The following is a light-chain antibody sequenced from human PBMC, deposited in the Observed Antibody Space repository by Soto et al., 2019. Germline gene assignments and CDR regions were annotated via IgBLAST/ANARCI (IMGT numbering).Light chain of an antibody. V-gene: IGKV3-11*01. CDR3: QQRNNCTQAYT. J-gene: IGKJ2*01. Sequence: EIVLTQSPATLSLSPGERATLSCRASQSVSRYLAWYQHKPGQAPRLLIYEASNRATGIPARFSGSGSGADFTLTISSLEPEDFAVYYCQQRNNCTQAYTFGRGTKLEIK. CDR2: EAS. CDR1: QSVSRY.